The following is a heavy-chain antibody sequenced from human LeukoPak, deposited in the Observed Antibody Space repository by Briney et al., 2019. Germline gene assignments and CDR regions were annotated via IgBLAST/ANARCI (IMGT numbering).Heavy chain of an antibody. CDR1: GGPISSYY. J-gene: IGHJ6*02. D-gene: IGHD3-22*01. CDR2: IYYSGST. V-gene: IGHV4-59*01. Sequence: SETLSLTCTVSGGPISSYYWSWMRQPPGKGLEGIGYIYYSGSTNYNPSLKSRVTISVDTSKNQFSLKLSSVTAADTAVYYCARALYYYDSSGYYYYYYGMDVWGQGTTVTVSS. CDR3: ARALYYYDSSGYYYYYYGMDV.